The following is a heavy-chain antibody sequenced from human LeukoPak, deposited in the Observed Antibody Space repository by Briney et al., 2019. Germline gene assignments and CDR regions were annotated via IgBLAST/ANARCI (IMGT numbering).Heavy chain of an antibody. J-gene: IGHJ4*02. CDR1: GFTFSSYT. CDR2: ISTTSSYI. V-gene: IGHV3-21*01. CDR3: AREAYSHYGFDY. D-gene: IGHD4-11*01. Sequence: PGGSPRLSCAASGFTFSSYTMNWVRQAPGKGLEWVSSISTTSSYIYYGDSVKGRLTISRDNAKNSLYLQMNSLRAEDTAVYYCAREAYSHYGFDYWGQGTLVTVSS.